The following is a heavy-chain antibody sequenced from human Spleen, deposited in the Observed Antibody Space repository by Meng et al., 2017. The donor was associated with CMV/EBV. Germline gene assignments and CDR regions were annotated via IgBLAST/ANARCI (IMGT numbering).Heavy chain of an antibody. Sequence: GESLKISCKASGDSFNSFDINWVRQAPGQGLEWVGWMNPTSGNTGFAEKFEGRVTLTSDNSISTAYMELSTLRSEDTAVYFCARGAGGHCIGGRCYAHVYWGQGTLVTVSS. J-gene: IGHJ4*02. CDR2: MNPTSGNT. V-gene: IGHV1-8*01. D-gene: IGHD2-15*01. CDR3: ARGAGGHCIGGRCYAHVY. CDR1: GDSFNSFD.